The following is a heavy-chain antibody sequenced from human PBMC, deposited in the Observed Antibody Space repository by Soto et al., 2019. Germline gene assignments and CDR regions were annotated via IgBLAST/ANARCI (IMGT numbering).Heavy chain of an antibody. J-gene: IGHJ4*02. Sequence: PSETLSLTCTVSGGSISSYYWSWIRQPPGKGLEWIGYIYYSGSTNYNPSLKSRVTISVDTSKNQSSLKLSSVTAADTAVYYCARHGGLAAAAYVDYWGQGTLVTFSS. V-gene: IGHV4-59*08. CDR1: GGSISSYY. CDR2: IYYSGST. CDR3: ARHGGLAAAAYVDY. D-gene: IGHD6-13*01.